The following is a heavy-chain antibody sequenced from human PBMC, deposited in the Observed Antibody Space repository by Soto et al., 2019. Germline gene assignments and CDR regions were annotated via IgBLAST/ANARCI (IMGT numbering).Heavy chain of an antibody. V-gene: IGHV3-53*01. J-gene: IGHJ3*01. Sequence: EVQLVESGGGLIQPGGSLRLSCAASGFTFSSNDMNWVRQAPGKGLEWVSLIYSGGSTYYADSVKGRFTISRDTSKNTSYLQMSSLRAEDTAVYYCATRPLFPGAPWGSGTMVTVSS. CDR2: IYSGGST. CDR3: ATRPLFPGAP. CDR1: GFTFSSND. D-gene: IGHD2-21*01.